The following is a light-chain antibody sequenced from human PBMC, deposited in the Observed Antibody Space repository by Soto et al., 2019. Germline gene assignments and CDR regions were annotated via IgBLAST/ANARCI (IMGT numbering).Light chain of an antibody. J-gene: IGKJ4*01. V-gene: IGKV1-27*01. CDR3: QKYNSAPLT. CDR2: AAS. CDR1: QGISTY. Sequence: DIQMTQSPSYLSASVGGRVTITCRASQGISTYLAWYQQKPGKVPKLLIYAASTLQSGVPSRFSGSGSGTEFTLTISSLQPEDVATYYCQKYNSAPLTFGGGTKVEIK.